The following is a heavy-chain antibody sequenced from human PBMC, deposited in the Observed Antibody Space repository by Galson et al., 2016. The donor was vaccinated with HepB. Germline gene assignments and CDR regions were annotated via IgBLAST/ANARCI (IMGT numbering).Heavy chain of an antibody. J-gene: IGHJ4*02. CDR2: IYPDDSDT. V-gene: IGHV5-51*01. Sequence: QSGAEVKKPGESLRISCKGSGYSFTTHWIGWVRQMPGKGLEWMGIIYPDDSDTRYSPSFQVQVTMSVAKSINTAYLQWSSLKASDTAMYYCVRRGHADYWGQGTQVTVSS. CDR1: GYSFTTHW. CDR3: VRRGHADY.